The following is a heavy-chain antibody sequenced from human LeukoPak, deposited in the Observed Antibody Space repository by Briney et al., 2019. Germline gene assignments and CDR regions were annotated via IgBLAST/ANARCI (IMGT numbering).Heavy chain of an antibody. CDR3: ARTSSAAVPYWYFDL. D-gene: IGHD1-26*01. V-gene: IGHV1-69*05. CDR2: IIPIFGTA. Sequence: SVKVSCKASGGTFSSYAISWVRQAPGQGLEWMGGIIPIFGTANYAQKFQGRVTITTNESTSTAYMELSSLRSEDTAVYYCARTSSAAVPYWYFDLWGRGTLVTVSS. CDR1: GGTFSSYA. J-gene: IGHJ2*01.